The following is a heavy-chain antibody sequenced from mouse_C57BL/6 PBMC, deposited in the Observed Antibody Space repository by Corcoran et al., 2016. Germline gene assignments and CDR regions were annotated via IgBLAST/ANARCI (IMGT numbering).Heavy chain of an antibody. J-gene: IGHJ3*01. Sequence: EVQLQQSGPELVKPGASVKISCKASGYTFTDYYMNWVKQSHGKSLEWIGDINPNNGGTSYNQKFKGKATLTVDKSSSTAYMELRSLTSEDSAVYDGARFYSLAWFAYWGQGTLVTFSA. CDR3: ARFYSLAWFAY. CDR2: INPNNGGT. D-gene: IGHD2-12*01. V-gene: IGHV1-26*01. CDR1: GYTFTDYY.